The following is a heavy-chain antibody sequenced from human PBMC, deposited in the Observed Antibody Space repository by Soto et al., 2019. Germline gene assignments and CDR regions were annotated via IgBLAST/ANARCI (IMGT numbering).Heavy chain of an antibody. CDR3: ARESEDLTSNFDY. J-gene: IGHJ4*02. CDR1: GFTFTRYS. CDR2: ISSTTNYI. Sequence: PGGSLRLSXAASGFTFTRYSMNWVRQAPGKGLEWVSSISSTTNYIYYGDSMKGRFTISRGNAKNSLYLEMNSLRAEDTAVYYCARESEDLTSNFDYWGQGTLVTVSS. V-gene: IGHV3-21*06.